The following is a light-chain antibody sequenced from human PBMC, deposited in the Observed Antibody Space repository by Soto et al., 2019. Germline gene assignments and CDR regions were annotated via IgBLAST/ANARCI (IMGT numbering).Light chain of an antibody. CDR2: KDK. CDR1: NIESKN. V-gene: IGLV3-9*01. Sequence: SYELTQPLSVSVALGQTARITCGGKNIESKNVHWYQQKPGQAPVLVIYKDKYRPSGIPERFSGSNSGNTATLTISRAQVGDESDYYCQVWDTNIVIFGGGTKVTVL. J-gene: IGLJ2*01. CDR3: QVWDTNIVI.